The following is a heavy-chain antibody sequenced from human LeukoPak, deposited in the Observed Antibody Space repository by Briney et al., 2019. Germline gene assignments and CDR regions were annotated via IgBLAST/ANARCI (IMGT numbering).Heavy chain of an antibody. V-gene: IGHV1-46*01. Sequence: ASVKVSCKASGYTYTINHIHWVRQAPGQGLEWMGVINPSGDSTTYAQNFQGRVTMTRDTSTSTVYMELRSLRSEDTAIYYCAKLATSDTGETYWGQGTLVTVSS. CDR2: INPSGDST. CDR1: GYTYTINH. J-gene: IGHJ4*02. D-gene: IGHD3-16*01. CDR3: AKLATSDTGETY.